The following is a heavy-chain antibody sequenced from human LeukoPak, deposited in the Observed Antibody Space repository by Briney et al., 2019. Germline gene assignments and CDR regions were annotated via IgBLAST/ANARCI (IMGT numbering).Heavy chain of an antibody. V-gene: IGHV3-7*01. CDR2: IKQDGSEK. Sequence: GSLRLSCAASGFTFSDFWMTWARQAPGKGLEWVANIKQDGSEKYYVDSVRGRFTISRDNAKNSLYLQMNSLRAEDTAVYYCARRGWFGELFPANYWGQGTLVTVSS. J-gene: IGHJ4*02. D-gene: IGHD3-10*01. CDR1: GFTFSDFW. CDR3: ARRGWFGELFPANY.